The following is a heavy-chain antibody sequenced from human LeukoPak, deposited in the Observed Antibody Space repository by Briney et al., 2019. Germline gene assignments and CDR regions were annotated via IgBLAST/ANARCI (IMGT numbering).Heavy chain of an antibody. V-gene: IGHV1-8*02. Sequence: ASVKVSCKASGYTFTGYYMHWVRQAPGQGLEWMGRINPNSGNTGYAQKFQGRVTMTRNTSISTAYMELSSLRSEDTAVYYCARGRMVRGVSKYYGMDVWGQGTTVTVSS. D-gene: IGHD3-10*01. CDR1: GYTFTGYY. CDR2: INPNSGNT. CDR3: ARGRMVRGVSKYYGMDV. J-gene: IGHJ6*02.